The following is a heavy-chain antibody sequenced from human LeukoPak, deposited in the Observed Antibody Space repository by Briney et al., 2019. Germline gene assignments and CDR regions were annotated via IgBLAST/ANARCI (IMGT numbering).Heavy chain of an antibody. D-gene: IGHD3-10*01. CDR2: IYTSGST. CDR1: GGSISSYY. CDR3: AREEIITMVRGVHGYFDY. J-gene: IGHJ4*02. V-gene: IGHV4-4*07. Sequence: PSETLSLTCTVSGGSISSYYWSWIRQPAGKGLEWIGRIYTSGSTNYNPSLKSRVTMSVDTSKNQFSLKLSSVTAADTAVYYCAREEIITMVRGVHGYFDYWGQGTLVTVSS.